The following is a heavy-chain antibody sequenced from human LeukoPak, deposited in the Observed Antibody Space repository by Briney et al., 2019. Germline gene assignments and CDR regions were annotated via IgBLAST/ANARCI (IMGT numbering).Heavy chain of an antibody. J-gene: IGHJ3*02. CDR3: ATVRQWLVSFAFDI. CDR1: GYTLTELS. Sequence: ASVKVSCKVSGYTLTELSMHWVRQAPGKGLEWMGGFDPEDGETIYARKFQGRVTMTEDTSTDTAYMELSSLRSEDTAVYYCATVRQWLVSFAFDIWGQGTMVTVSS. V-gene: IGHV1-24*01. D-gene: IGHD6-19*01. CDR2: FDPEDGET.